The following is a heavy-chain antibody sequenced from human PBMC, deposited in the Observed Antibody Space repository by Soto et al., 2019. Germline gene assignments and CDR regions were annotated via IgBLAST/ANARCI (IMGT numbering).Heavy chain of an antibody. D-gene: IGHD3-22*01. CDR3: TTDSYSTMIEVRFDY. V-gene: IGHV3-15*07. CDR1: GFAFSNAW. CDR2: IKSKALGGTT. J-gene: IGHJ4*01. Sequence: EVQLVESGGGLVKPGGSLRLSCACSGFAFSNAWINWVRHVPGKGLEWVGRIKSKALGGTTDFAAPVRGRFAITRDDSRNVAYMQMNSLYTEDTAVYYCTTDSYSTMIEVRFDYWVHGTLVTVS.